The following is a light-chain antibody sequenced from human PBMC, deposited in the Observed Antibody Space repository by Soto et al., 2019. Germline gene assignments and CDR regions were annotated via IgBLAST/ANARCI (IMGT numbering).Light chain of an antibody. J-gene: IGKJ1*01. CDR3: QQYHNWTPWT. CDR1: QSISSN. V-gene: IGKV3-15*01. CDR2: GAS. Sequence: EIFMPQRPATLSVSTGERATLSCRASQSISSNLAWYQQKPGQAPRLLIYGASTRATGIPARFSGSGPGTEFTLSITSLQSEDVAVYYCQQYHNWTPWTFGPGTKVDIK.